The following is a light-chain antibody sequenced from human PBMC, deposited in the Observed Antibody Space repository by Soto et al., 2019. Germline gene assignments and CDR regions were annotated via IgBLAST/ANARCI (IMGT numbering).Light chain of an antibody. CDR2: DAS. J-gene: IGKJ1*01. CDR3: QQFDGSLWT. V-gene: IGKV3-20*01. Sequence: EVVVTQSPDTLSLSPGERATLSCRASQGVTSTHLAWYQQKPGQAPRLLIYDASTRATGIPDRFSGSGSGTDFTLTISRLEPEDFAVYCCQQFDGSLWTFGPGTKVDI. CDR1: QGVTSTH.